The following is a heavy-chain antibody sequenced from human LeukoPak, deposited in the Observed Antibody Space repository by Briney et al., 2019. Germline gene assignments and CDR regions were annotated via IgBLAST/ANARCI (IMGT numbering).Heavy chain of an antibody. D-gene: IGHD3-10*01. Sequence: SVKVSCKASGYTFTNYDINWVRQATGQGLEWMGWMNPNSGNTGYAQKFQGRITMTRNTSINTAYMELSSLRSEDTAVYYCARSGSYYTARFDYWGQGTLVTVSS. V-gene: IGHV1-8*01. CDR1: GYTFTNYD. J-gene: IGHJ4*02. CDR3: ARSGSYYTARFDY. CDR2: MNPNSGNT.